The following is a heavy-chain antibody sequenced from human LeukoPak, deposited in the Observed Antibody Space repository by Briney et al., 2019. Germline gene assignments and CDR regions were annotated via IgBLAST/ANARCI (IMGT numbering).Heavy chain of an antibody. Sequence: GGSLRLSCAASGFTFSSYGMHWVRQAPGKGLEWVAFIRYDGSNKYYGDSVKGRFTISRDNSKNTLYLQMNSLRAEDTAVYYCATDRGYYTSVSYYLDYWGQGTLVTVSS. CDR3: ATDRGYYTSVSYYLDY. V-gene: IGHV3-30*02. CDR1: GFTFSSYG. CDR2: IRYDGSNK. D-gene: IGHD3-10*01. J-gene: IGHJ4*02.